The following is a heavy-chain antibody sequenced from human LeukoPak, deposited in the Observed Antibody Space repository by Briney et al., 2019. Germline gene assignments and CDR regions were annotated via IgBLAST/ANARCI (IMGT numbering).Heavy chain of an antibody. CDR3: AKPRYSSSWSNAFDI. CDR1: GFIFSSYA. V-gene: IGHV3-23*01. Sequence: GGSLILSCAASGFIFSSYAMSWVRQAPGKGLEWVSAISGSGGSTYYADSVKGRFTISRDNSKNTLYLQMNSLRAEDTAVYYCAKPRYSSSWSNAFDIWGQGTMVTVSS. CDR2: ISGSGGST. J-gene: IGHJ3*02. D-gene: IGHD6-13*01.